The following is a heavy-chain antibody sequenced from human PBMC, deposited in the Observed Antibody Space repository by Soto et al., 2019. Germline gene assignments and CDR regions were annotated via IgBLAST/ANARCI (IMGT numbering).Heavy chain of an antibody. CDR1: GFTFSNYX. D-gene: IGHD6-6*01. V-gene: IGHV3-7*01. J-gene: IGHJ4*02. Sequence: XGSLRLSCXASGFTFSNYXXXWVXQXPGKGLEWVADIKEDGSAKNDVESVKGRFTITRDDAKNSLYLQMNSLRDEDTAVYYCATRGAARHNDYWGQGTLVTVSS. CDR2: IKEDGSAK. CDR3: ATRGAARHNDY.